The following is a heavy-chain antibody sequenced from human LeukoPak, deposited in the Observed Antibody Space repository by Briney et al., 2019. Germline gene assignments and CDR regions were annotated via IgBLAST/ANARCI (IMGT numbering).Heavy chain of an antibody. Sequence: GSLRLSCAASGFTVSSKYMSWVRQAPGKGLEWVSVIYSGGSTYYADSVKGRFTISRGNSKNTLYLQMNSLRAEDTAVYYCARGCSSTSCYGFDYWGQGTLVTVSS. CDR3: ARGCSSTSCYGFDY. CDR2: IYSGGST. J-gene: IGHJ4*02. CDR1: GFTVSSKY. V-gene: IGHV3-53*01. D-gene: IGHD2-2*01.